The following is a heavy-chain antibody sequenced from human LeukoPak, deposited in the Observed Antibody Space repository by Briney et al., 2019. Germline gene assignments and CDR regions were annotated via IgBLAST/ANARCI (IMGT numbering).Heavy chain of an antibody. V-gene: IGHV3-74*01. J-gene: IGHJ5*02. CDR1: GFTFNLYW. D-gene: IGHD3-10*01. CDR3: ARDSRYHSGWGSYQPYWFDP. CDR2: ISDDGTTT. Sequence: PGGSLRLSCAASGFTFNLYWIHWVRQPPGKGLEWLPRISDDGTTTNYADSVKGRFTISRDNAKNTLYLQMHSLRVDDTAAYYCARDSRYHSGWGSYQPYWFDPWGQGTLVTVSS.